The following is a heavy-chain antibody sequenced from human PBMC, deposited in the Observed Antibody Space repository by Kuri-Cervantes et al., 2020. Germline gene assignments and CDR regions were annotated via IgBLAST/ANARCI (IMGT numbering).Heavy chain of an antibody. CDR3: ARELARNYYYGMDV. D-gene: IGHD3-3*02. V-gene: IGHV4-39*07. CDR2: IYYSGST. J-gene: IGHJ6*02. CDR1: GGSISSSSYY. Sequence: SETLSLTCTVSGGSISSSSYYWGWIRRPPGKGLEWIGSIYYSGSTYYNPSLKSRVTISVDTSKNQFSLKLSSVTAADTAVYYCARELARNYYYGMDVWGQGTTVTVSS.